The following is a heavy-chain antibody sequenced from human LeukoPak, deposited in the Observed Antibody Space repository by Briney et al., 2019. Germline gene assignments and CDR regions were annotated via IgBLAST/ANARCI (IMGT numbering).Heavy chain of an antibody. CDR1: GFTFSSYG. D-gene: IGHD2-21*02. CDR2: IWYDGSHK. J-gene: IGHJ4*02. CDR3: ARDLGGCGDRFCSYYFDH. Sequence: PGGSLRLSCGASGFTFSSYGMNWLRQAPGKGVEGGAVIWYDGSHKYYADSAKGRFTISRDNSKNTVSLQMDSLRVEDTALYYCARDLGGCGDRFCSYYFDHWGQGIQVTVSS. V-gene: IGHV3-33*01.